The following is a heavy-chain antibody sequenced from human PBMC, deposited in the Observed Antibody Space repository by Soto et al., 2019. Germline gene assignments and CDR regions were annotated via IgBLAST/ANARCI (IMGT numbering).Heavy chain of an antibody. V-gene: IGHV3-23*01. CDR3: AKDQIFGVVMDV. J-gene: IGHJ6*02. Sequence: GGSLRLSCAASGFTFSSYAMTWVRQAPGMGLEWVATISPSGDKTYFADSVKGRFTISRDNSKNTLDLQMHSLRAEDRAVYFCAKDQIFGVVMDVWGQGTTVTVSS. D-gene: IGHD3-3*01. CDR2: ISPSGDKT. CDR1: GFTFSSYA.